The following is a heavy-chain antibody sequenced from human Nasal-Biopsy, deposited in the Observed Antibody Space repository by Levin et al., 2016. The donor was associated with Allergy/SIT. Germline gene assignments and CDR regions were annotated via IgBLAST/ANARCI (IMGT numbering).Heavy chain of an antibody. CDR3: TKDLRYRGPGTWCQGFDY. J-gene: IGHJ4*02. CDR2: ISSSSSYI. D-gene: IGHD3-10*01. V-gene: IGHV3-21*01. Sequence: GESLKISCAASGFTFSSYSMNWVRQAPGKGLEWVSSISSSSSYIYYADSVKGRFAISRDNSRNTVFLQMNSLRAEDTAVYFCTKDLRYRGPGTWCQGFDYWGQGTVVTVSP. CDR1: GFTFSSYS.